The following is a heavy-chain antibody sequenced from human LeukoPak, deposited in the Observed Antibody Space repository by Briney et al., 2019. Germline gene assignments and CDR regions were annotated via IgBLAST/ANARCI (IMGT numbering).Heavy chain of an antibody. CDR2: IYYSGST. CDR3: ARDAGHQLSRRNYYAMGV. CDR1: GGSISSYY. J-gene: IGHJ6*02. V-gene: IGHV4-59*01. D-gene: IGHD2-2*01. Sequence: SETLSLTCTVSGGSISSYYWSWIRQPPGKGLEWIGYIYYSGSTNYNPSLKSRVTISVDTSKNQFSLKLSSVTAADTAVYYCARDAGHQLSRRNYYAMGVWGQGTTVTVSS.